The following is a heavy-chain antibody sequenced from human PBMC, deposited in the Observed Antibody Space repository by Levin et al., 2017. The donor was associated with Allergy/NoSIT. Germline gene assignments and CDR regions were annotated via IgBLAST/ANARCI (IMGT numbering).Heavy chain of an antibody. J-gene: IGHJ6*03. D-gene: IGHD2-2*01. CDR1: GGSISSGGYY. V-gene: IGHV4-31*03. CDR3: ARGWGVVPAAMMDYYYYMDV. Sequence: SETLSLTCTVSGGSISSGGYYWSWIRQHPGKGLEWIGYIYYSGSTYYNPSLKSRVTISVDTSKNQFSLKLSSVTAADTAVYYCARGWGVVPAAMMDYYYYMDVWGKGTTVTVSS. CDR2: IYYSGST.